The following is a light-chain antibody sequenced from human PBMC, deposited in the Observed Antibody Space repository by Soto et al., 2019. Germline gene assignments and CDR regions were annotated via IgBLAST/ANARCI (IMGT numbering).Light chain of an antibody. V-gene: IGKV3-20*01. CDR2: GAS. J-gene: IGKJ1*01. Sequence: EIVLTQSPGTLSLSPGERATLSCRASQSVSSSYLAWYQQKPGQAPRLLIYGASSRATGIPDRFSGSGSVTDFTLTISRLEAEYVAVYYCQHYGSSWTFGQGTKVEIK. CDR1: QSVSSSY. CDR3: QHYGSSWT.